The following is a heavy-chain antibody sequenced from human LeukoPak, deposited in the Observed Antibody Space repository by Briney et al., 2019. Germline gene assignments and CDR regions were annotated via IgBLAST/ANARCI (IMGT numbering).Heavy chain of an antibody. CDR3: ARSVDIAMVTFDY. V-gene: IGHV4-61*01. J-gene: IGHJ4*02. CDR2: IHYSGSI. D-gene: IGHD5-18*01. CDR1: GASVSSGSYY. Sequence: SETLSLTCTVSGASVSSGSYYWSWIRQPPGKGLEWIGYIHYSGSIKYNPSLKSRVTISLGTSKNQFSLRLSSVTAADTAVYYCARSVDIAMVTFDYWGQGTLVTVSS.